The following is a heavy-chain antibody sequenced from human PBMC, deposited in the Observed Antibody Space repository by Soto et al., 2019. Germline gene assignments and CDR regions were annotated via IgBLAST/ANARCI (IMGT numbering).Heavy chain of an antibody. CDR2: ISPDSGGT. Sequence: ASVKVSCKASGYTFTGYYMHWVRQAPGQGLEWMGWISPDSGGTNYAQKFQGRVTMTSDTSITTAYMELSSLRSDDTAVYFCARDSGYCTSTSCYYFDSWGQGSQVTVSS. D-gene: IGHD2-2*01. V-gene: IGHV1-2*02. CDR3: ARDSGYCTSTSCYYFDS. CDR1: GYTFTGYY. J-gene: IGHJ4*02.